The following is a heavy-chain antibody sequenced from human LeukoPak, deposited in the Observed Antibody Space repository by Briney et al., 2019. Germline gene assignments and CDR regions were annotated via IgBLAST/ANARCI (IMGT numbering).Heavy chain of an antibody. Sequence: PSETLSLTCTVSGGSISSYYWSWIRQPPGKGLEWIGYISYSGSTDYNPSLKSRVTISLDTSKNQFSLRLSSVTAADTAVYYCARETRLHSGSYSNDAFDNWGQGTMVTVSS. CDR3: ARETRLHSGSYSNDAFDN. CDR2: ISYSGST. D-gene: IGHD1-26*01. CDR1: GGSISSYY. J-gene: IGHJ3*02. V-gene: IGHV4-59*01.